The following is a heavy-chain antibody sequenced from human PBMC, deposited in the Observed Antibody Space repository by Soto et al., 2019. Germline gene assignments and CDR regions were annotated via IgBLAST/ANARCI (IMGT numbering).Heavy chain of an antibody. D-gene: IGHD3-22*01. CDR1: GFTFSSYG. Sequence: GGSLRLSCAASGFTFSSYGMHWVRQAPGKGLEWVAVIWYDGSNKYYADSVNGRFTISRDNSKNTLYLQMNSLRAEDTAVYYCATDYYDSSGYIPYFDYWGQGTLVTVSS. V-gene: IGHV3-33*01. CDR2: IWYDGSNK. CDR3: ATDYYDSSGYIPYFDY. J-gene: IGHJ4*02.